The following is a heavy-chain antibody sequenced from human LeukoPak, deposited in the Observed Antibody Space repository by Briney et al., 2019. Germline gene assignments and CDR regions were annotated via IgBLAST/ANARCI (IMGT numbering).Heavy chain of an antibody. CDR1: GGSISSGGYY. J-gene: IGHJ6*02. CDR3: ARGRYCSGGSCYYGLDV. CDR2: IYYSGST. D-gene: IGHD2-15*01. V-gene: IGHV4-31*03. Sequence: SETLSLTCTVSGGSISSGGYYWSWIRQHPGKGLEWIGYIYYSGSTYYNPSLKSRVTISVDTSKNQFSLKLSSVTAADTAVYYCARGRYCSGGSCYYGLDVWGQGTTVIVS.